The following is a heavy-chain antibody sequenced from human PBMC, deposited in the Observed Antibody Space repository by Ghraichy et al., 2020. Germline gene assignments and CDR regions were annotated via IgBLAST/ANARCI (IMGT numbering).Heavy chain of an antibody. CDR1: GGSISSFY. D-gene: IGHD2-15*01. J-gene: IGHJ4*02. CDR2: IYSSGST. V-gene: IGHV4-59*12. Sequence: SETLSLTCTVSGGSISSFYWSWIRQPPGKGLEWIGYIYSSGSTNYNPSLKSRVTISVDTSKNQFSLKLSSVTAADTAVYYCARRGSAAYSFDYWGQGSLVTVSS. CDR3: ARRGSAAYSFDY.